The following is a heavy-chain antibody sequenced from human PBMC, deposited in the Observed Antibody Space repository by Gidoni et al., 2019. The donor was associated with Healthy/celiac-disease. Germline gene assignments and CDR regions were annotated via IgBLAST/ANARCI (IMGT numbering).Heavy chain of an antibody. Sequence: QVQRVESGGGVVTPGRSLSPSCSASGSTLRRYAMHWVRQAPGQGLEWVAVISYDGSNKYYADSVKGRVTISRDNSKNTLYLQMNSLRAEDTAVYYCARDSLGITPLYYFDYWGQGTLVTVAS. J-gene: IGHJ4*02. D-gene: IGHD7-27*01. CDR3: ARDSLGITPLYYFDY. CDR2: ISYDGSNK. V-gene: IGHV3-30-3*01. CDR1: GSTLRRYA.